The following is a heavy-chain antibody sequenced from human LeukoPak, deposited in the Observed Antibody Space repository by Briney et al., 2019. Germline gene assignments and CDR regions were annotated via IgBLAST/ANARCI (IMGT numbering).Heavy chain of an antibody. J-gene: IGHJ6*02. V-gene: IGHV3-30-3*01. CDR3: ARAGVKGYCSSTSCYIGHYGMDV. CDR1: GFTFSSYA. D-gene: IGHD2-2*02. CDR2: ISYDGSNK. Sequence: GRSLRLSCAASGFTFSSYAMHWVRQAPGKGLEWVAVISYDGSNKYYADSVKGRFTISRDNSKNTLYLQMNSLRAEDTAVYYCARAGVKGYCSSTSCYIGHYGMDVWGQGTTVTVSS.